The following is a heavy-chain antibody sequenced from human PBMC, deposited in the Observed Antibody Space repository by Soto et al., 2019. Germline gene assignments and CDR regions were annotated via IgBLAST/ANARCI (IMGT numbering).Heavy chain of an antibody. J-gene: IGHJ5*02. CDR2: IYHSGST. Sequence: QLQLQESGSGLVKPSQTLSLTCAVSGGSISSGGYSWSWIRQPPGKGLEWIGYIYHSGSTYYNPSLXSXVXIXXDRSKNQCSLKLSSVTAADTAVYYCARGQVVAAQPWGQGTLVTVSS. V-gene: IGHV4-30-2*01. D-gene: IGHD2-15*01. CDR1: GGSISSGGYS. CDR3: ARGQVVAAQP.